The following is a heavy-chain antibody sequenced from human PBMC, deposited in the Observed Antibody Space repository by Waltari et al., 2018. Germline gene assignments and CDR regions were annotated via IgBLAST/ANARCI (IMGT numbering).Heavy chain of an antibody. CDR2: IYTSGST. V-gene: IGHV4-4*07. CDR1: GASISTYY. D-gene: IGHD6-13*01. Sequence: QVHLQESVPRLVKPSETLSLTCTVSGASISTYYSIWILQPAGKSLEWIGRIYTSGSTNYNPSLKSRVTISVDKSKNQFSLKLSSVTAADTAVYYCARDRREHGSSIYKYYGMDVWGQGTTVTVSS. CDR3: ARDRREHGSSIYKYYGMDV. J-gene: IGHJ6*02.